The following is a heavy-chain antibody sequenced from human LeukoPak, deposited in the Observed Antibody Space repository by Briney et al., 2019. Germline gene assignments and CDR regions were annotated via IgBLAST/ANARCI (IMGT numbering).Heavy chain of an antibody. CDR3: AREYYESSGYYSHFDY. J-gene: IGHJ4*02. CDR1: GGSISSGGYS. D-gene: IGHD3-22*01. Sequence: TSETLSLTCAVSGGSISSGGYSWSWIRQPPGKGLEWIGYIYHSGSTYYNPSFKSRVTISVDRSKNQFSLNLSSVTAADTAVYYCAREYYESSGYYSHFDYWGQGTLVTVSS. CDR2: IYHSGST. V-gene: IGHV4-30-2*01.